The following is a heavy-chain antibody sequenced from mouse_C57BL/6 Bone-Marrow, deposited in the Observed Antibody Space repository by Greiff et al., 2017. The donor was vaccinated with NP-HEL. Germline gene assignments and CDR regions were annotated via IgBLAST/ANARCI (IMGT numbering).Heavy chain of an antibody. CDR2: IYPGDGDT. Sequence: QVQLKESGAELVKPGASVKISCKASGYAFSSYWMNWVKQRPGKGLEWIGQIYPGDGDTNYNGKFKGKATLTADKSSSTAYMQLSSLTSEDSAVYFCARRDYYGSRFAYWGQGTLVTVSA. J-gene: IGHJ3*01. CDR3: ARRDYYGSRFAY. CDR1: GYAFSSYW. D-gene: IGHD1-1*01. V-gene: IGHV1-80*01.